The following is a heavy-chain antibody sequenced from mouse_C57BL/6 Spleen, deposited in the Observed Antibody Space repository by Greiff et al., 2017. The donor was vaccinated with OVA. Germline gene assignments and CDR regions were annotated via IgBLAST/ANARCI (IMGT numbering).Heavy chain of an antibody. CDR2: IDPEDGDT. Sequence: EVQLQQSGAELVRPGASVKLSCTASGFNIKDYYMHWVKQRPEQGLEWIGRIDPEDGDTEYAPKFQGKATMTADTSSNTAYLQLSSLTSEDTAFYYCTTLFTAVVWTSFDYWGQGTTLTVSS. V-gene: IGHV14-1*01. CDR3: TTLFTAVVWTSFDY. CDR1: GFNIKDYY. J-gene: IGHJ2*01. D-gene: IGHD1-1*01.